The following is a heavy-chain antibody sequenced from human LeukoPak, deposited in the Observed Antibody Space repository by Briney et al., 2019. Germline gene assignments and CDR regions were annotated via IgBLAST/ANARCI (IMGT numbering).Heavy chain of an antibody. CDR2: IKSKTDGGTT. CDR1: GFTFSNAW. CDR3: TTDILTGYYYGDY. V-gene: IGHV3-15*01. D-gene: IGHD3-9*01. Sequence: GGSLRLSCAASGFTFSNAWMSWVRQAPGKGLEWVGRIKSKTDGGTTDYAAPVKGRFTISRDDSKNTLYLQMNSLNTEDTAVYYCTTDILTGYYYGDYWGQGTLVTVSS. J-gene: IGHJ4*02.